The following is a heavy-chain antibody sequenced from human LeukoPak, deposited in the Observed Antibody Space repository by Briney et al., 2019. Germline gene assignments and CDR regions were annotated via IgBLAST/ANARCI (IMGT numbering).Heavy chain of an antibody. V-gene: IGHV3-30*04. Sequence: GRSLRLSCAASGFTFSSYPMHWVRQAPGKGLEWVAVISFDGSNKYYTDSEKGQFTISRDNSKNTLYLQMNSLRAEDTAVYYCASGYISGWYAFWGQGTLVTVSS. CDR3: ASGYISGWYAF. D-gene: IGHD6-19*01. CDR1: GFTFSSYP. CDR2: ISFDGSNK. J-gene: IGHJ5*01.